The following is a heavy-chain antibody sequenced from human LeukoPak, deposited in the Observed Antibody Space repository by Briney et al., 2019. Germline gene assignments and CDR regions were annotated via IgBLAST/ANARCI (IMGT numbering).Heavy chain of an antibody. D-gene: IGHD5-18*01. Sequence: GGSLRLSCAASGFTFSSYWMSWVRQAPGKGLECVANIKQDGSEKYYVDSVKGRFTISRDNAKNSLYLQMNSLRAEDTAVYYCARSSVDTAMVTIVHYYYYGMDVWGQGTTVTVSS. V-gene: IGHV3-7*01. J-gene: IGHJ6*02. CDR1: GFTFSSYW. CDR3: ARSSVDTAMVTIVHYYYYGMDV. CDR2: IKQDGSEK.